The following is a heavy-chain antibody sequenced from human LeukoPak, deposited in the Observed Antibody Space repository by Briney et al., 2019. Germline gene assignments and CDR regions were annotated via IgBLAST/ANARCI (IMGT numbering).Heavy chain of an antibody. CDR1: GFTFDDYA. Sequence: GGSRRLSCAASGFTFDDYAMHWVRQAPGKGLEWVSGISWNSGSIGYADSVKGRFTISRDNAKNSLYLQMNSLRAEDTALYYCAKVNGRYSYGYVFDYWGQGTLVTVSS. CDR3: AKVNGRYSYGYVFDY. V-gene: IGHV3-9*01. D-gene: IGHD5-18*01. CDR2: ISWNSGSI. J-gene: IGHJ4*02.